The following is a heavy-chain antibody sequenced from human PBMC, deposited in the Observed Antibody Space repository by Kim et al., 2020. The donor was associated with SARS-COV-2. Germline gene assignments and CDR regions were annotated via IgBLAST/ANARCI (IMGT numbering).Heavy chain of an antibody. D-gene: IGHD6-13*01. Sequence: ASVKVSCKASGYTFTSYAMHWVRQAPGQRLEWMGWINAGNGNTKYSQKFQGRVTITRDTSASTAYMELSSLRSEDTGVYYCARRRIAAAGIWFDPWGQGTLVTVSS. J-gene: IGHJ5*02. CDR3: ARRRIAAAGIWFDP. CDR2: INAGNGNT. CDR1: GYTFTSYA. V-gene: IGHV1-3*01.